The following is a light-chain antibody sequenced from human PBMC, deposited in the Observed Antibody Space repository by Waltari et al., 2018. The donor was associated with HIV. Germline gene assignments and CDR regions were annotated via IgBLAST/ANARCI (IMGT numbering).Light chain of an antibody. CDR2: VGTGGIVG. Sequence: QPVLTQPPSASASLGASVTLTCTLSSGYSNYKVDWYQQRPGKGPRFVMRVGTGGIVGSKGDGIPDRFSVLGSGLNRYLTIKNSQEEDESDYHCGADLGSGSNFVYVFGTGTKVTVL. J-gene: IGLJ1*01. CDR3: GADLGSGSNFVYV. V-gene: IGLV9-49*01. CDR1: SGYSNYK.